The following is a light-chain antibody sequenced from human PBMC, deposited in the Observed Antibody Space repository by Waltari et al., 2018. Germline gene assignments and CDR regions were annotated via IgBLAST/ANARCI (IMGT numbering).Light chain of an antibody. V-gene: IGLV2-14*03. CDR3: ASYIGSALEL. J-gene: IGLJ3*02. CDR1: NSDIGSSNY. Sequence: QSALTQPASVSGSPGQSITISCTGTNSDIGSSNYVYWYQPHPGKAPILIIFDVTFRSAGVSHRFSGSKSGNTASLTISGLQAEDEADYFCASYIGSALELFGGGTRLTVL. CDR2: DVT.